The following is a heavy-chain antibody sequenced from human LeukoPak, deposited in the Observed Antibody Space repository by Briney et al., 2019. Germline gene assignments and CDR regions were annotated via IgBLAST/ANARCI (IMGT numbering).Heavy chain of an antibody. CDR1: GYTFTGYY. CDR3: ARIGHCSSTSCLDY. CDR2: INPNSGGT. Sequence: ASVKVSCKASGYTFTGYYMHWVRRAPGEGLEWMGWINPNSGGTNYAQKFQGRVTMTRDTSISTAYMELSRLRSDDTAVYYCARIGHCSSTSCLDYWGQGTLVTVSS. V-gene: IGHV1-2*02. J-gene: IGHJ4*02. D-gene: IGHD2-2*01.